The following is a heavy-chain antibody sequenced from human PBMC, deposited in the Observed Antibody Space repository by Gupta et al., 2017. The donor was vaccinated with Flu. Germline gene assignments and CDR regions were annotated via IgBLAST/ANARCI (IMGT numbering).Heavy chain of an antibody. CDR3: AKASNWNSEGYFDY. V-gene: IGHV3-30*18. J-gene: IGHJ4*02. CDR1: GFTFSSYG. CDR2: ISYDGSNK. D-gene: IGHD1-7*01. Sequence: QVQLVESGGGVVQPGRSLRLSCAASGFTFSSYGMHWVPQAPGKGLEWVAVISYDGSNKYYADSVKGRFTISRDNSKNTLYLQMNSLRAEDTAVYYCAKASNWNSEGYFDYWGQGTLVTVSS.